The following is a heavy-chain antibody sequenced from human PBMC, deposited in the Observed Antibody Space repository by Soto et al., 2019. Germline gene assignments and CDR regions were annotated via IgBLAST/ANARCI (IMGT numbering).Heavy chain of an antibody. CDR1: GGATTSDNY. V-gene: IGHV2-5*08. CDR2: IYWNDDK. D-gene: IGHD6-25*01. CDR3: THRLGSRGSFDY. J-gene: IGHJ4*02. Sequence: TLSLTCTVSGGATTSDNYWTWIRQPPGKAPEWLALIYWNDDKRYSPSLQSRLTITKDTSKNQVVLTLTNMDPVDTATYYCTHRLGSRGSFDYWGQGSLVTVSS.